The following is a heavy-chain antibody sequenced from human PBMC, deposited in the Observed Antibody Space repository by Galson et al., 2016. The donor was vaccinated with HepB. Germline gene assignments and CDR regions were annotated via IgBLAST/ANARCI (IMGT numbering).Heavy chain of an antibody. Sequence: SETLSLTCIVSGGSIRTSSYYWGWIRQPPGKGTEWIGSISYRGSTDYNPSLKSRVTISLDKAKNQFSLRLSSVTAADTAVYYCARHEWRDSYFDLWGQGTLVSVSS. CDR1: GGSIRTSSYY. V-gene: IGHV4-39*01. CDR3: ARHEWRDSYFDL. CDR2: ISYRGST. D-gene: IGHD3-10*01. J-gene: IGHJ4*01.